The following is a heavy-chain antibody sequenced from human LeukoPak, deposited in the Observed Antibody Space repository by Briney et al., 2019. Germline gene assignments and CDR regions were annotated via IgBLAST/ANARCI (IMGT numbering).Heavy chain of an antibody. J-gene: IGHJ5*02. Sequence: SETLSLTCTVSGGSISSSSYYWGWIRQPPGKGLEWIGSFYYSGNTYYNPSLKSRVTISVDTSKNQFSLKVSSVTAADTAVYYCARDQRAFTIFGVVCNWFDPWGQGTLVTVSS. D-gene: IGHD3-3*01. V-gene: IGHV4-39*07. CDR2: FYYSGNT. CDR3: ARDQRAFTIFGVVCNWFDP. CDR1: GGSISSSSYY.